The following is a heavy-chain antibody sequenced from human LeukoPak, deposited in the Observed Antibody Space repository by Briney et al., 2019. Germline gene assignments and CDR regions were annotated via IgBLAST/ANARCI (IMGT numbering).Heavy chain of an antibody. D-gene: IGHD3-16*02. V-gene: IGHV5-51*01. Sequence: GESLKIACKGSGYSFTSYWIGWVRQMPGKGLEWMGIIYPGDSDTRYSPSFQGQVTISADKSISTAYLQWSSLKASDTAMYYCARTQLRSGELSSFGYWGQGTLVTVSS. CDR3: ARTQLRSGELSSFGY. CDR1: GYSFTSYW. CDR2: IYPGDSDT. J-gene: IGHJ4*02.